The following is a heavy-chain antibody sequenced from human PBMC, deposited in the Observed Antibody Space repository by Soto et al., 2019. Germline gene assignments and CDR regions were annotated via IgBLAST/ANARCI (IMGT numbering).Heavy chain of an antibody. CDR2: IKQDGSEK. V-gene: IGHV3-7*01. Sequence: GGSLRLSCAASGFTFSSYWMSWVRQAPGKGLEWVANIKQDGSEKYYVDSVKGRFTISRDNAKNSLYLQMNSLRAEDTAVYYCARTRLEYQLLQPTYYYYYMDVWGKGTTVTVSS. CDR1: GFTFSSYW. D-gene: IGHD2-2*01. CDR3: ARTRLEYQLLQPTYYYYYMDV. J-gene: IGHJ6*03.